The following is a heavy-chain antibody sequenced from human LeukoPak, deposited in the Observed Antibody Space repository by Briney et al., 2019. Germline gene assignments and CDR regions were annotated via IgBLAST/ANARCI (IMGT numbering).Heavy chain of an antibody. CDR2: IIPIFGTA. Sequence: SVKVSCKASGGTFSSYAISWVRQAPGQGLEWMGGIIPIFGTANYAQKFQGRVTITTDESTSTAYMELSSLTSEDTAVYFCATAGQGIAAPDNWFDPWGQGTLVTV. CDR3: ATAGQGIAAPDNWFDP. CDR1: GGTFSSYA. D-gene: IGHD6-13*01. J-gene: IGHJ5*02. V-gene: IGHV1-69*05.